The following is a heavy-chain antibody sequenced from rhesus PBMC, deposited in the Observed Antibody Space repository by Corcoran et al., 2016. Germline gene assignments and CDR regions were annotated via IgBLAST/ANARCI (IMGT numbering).Heavy chain of an antibody. Sequence: QVQLQESGPGLVKPSETLSLTCAVSGGSISGYYWSWIRQPPGKGLGWIGRIYGRGGTTDSNPSLNGRVTISTDPSKNQFSLKLSSVTAAVTAVYYCAAIETVDYWGQGVLVTVSS. CDR1: GGSISGYY. CDR3: AAIETVDY. V-gene: IGHV4-160*01. CDR2: IYGRGGTT. J-gene: IGHJ4*01. D-gene: IGHD2-15*01.